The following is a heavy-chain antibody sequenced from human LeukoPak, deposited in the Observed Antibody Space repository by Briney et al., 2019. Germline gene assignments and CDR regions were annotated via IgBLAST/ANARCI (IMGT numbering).Heavy chain of an antibody. CDR1: GYSISSGYY. D-gene: IGHD3-9*01. CDR3: ARDLSLDILTGYSDY. V-gene: IGHV4-38-2*02. J-gene: IGHJ4*02. Sequence: SETLSLTCTVSGYSISSGYYWGWIRQPPGKGLEWIGSIYHSGSTYYNPSLKSRVTISVDTSKNQFSLKLSSVTAADTAVYYCARDLSLDILTGYSDYWGQGTLVTVSS. CDR2: IYHSGST.